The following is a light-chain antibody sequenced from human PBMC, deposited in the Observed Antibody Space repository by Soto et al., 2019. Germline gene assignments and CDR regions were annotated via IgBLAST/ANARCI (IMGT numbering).Light chain of an antibody. CDR2: SAS. Sequence: EIVLTQSPGTLSLSPGERATLSCRASQNIDNIYIAWYQQKPGQAPRLLIYSASSRATGIPDRFGGSGSGTDFTLTINRVEPEDFAVYYCHQYGISPPWTFGQGTKVEIK. V-gene: IGKV3-20*01. J-gene: IGKJ1*01. CDR3: HQYGISPPWT. CDR1: QNIDNIY.